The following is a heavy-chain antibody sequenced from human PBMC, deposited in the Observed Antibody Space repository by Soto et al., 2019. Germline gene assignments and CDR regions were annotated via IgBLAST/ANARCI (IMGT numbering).Heavy chain of an antibody. V-gene: IGHV4-30-2*01. Sequence: QPQLQESGSGLVKPSQTLSLTCAVSGGSISSGGYSWSWFRQPPGKGLEWIGYIYHNKNTYYNPSLKSRVTISVDRSKNQFSLKLSSVTAADTAMYYCARVPSPWGQGTLVTVSS. J-gene: IGHJ5*02. CDR1: GGSISSGGYS. CDR3: ARVPSP. CDR2: IYHNKNT.